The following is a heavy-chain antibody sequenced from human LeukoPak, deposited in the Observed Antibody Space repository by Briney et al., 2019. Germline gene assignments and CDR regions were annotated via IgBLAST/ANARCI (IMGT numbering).Heavy chain of an antibody. CDR2: ISGSGGST. V-gene: IGHV3-23*01. CDR1: GFTFSSYA. J-gene: IGHJ4*02. CDR3: AKEMARYYYGSGSYYPFDY. D-gene: IGHD3-10*01. Sequence: GGSLRLSCAASGFTFSSYAMSWVRQAPGKGLEWVSAISGSGGSTYYADSVKGRFTISRDNSKNTLYLQMNSLRAEDTAVYYCAKEMARYYYGSGSYYPFDYWGQGTLVTVSP.